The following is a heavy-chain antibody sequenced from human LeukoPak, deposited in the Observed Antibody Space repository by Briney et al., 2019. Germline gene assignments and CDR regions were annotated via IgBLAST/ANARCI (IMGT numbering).Heavy chain of an antibody. CDR3: ARVGRYGYNLEYFDY. CDR1: GGSISSYY. J-gene: IGHJ4*02. V-gene: IGHV4-59*01. CDR2: IYYSGST. D-gene: IGHD5-24*01. Sequence: SETLSLTCTVSGGSISSYYWSWIRQPPGKGLEWIGYIYYSGSTNYNPSLKSRVTISVDTSKNQFSLKLSSVTAGDTAVYYCARVGRYGYNLEYFDYWGQGTLVTVSS.